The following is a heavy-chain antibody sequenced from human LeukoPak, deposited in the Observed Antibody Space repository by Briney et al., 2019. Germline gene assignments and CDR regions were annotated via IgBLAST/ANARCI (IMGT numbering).Heavy chain of an antibody. CDR3: ARDQFWSGYYHYYGMDV. J-gene: IGHJ6*02. Sequence: SVKVSCKASGYTFTSYYMHWVRQAPGQGLEWMGIINPSGGSTSYAQKFQGRVTMTRDTSTSTVYMELSSLRSEDTAVYYCARDQFWSGYYHYYGMDVWGQGTTVTVSS. D-gene: IGHD3-3*01. CDR1: GYTFTSYY. CDR2: INPSGGST. V-gene: IGHV1-46*01.